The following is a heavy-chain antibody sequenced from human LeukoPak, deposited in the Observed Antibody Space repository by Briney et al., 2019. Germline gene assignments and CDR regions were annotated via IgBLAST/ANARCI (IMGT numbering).Heavy chain of an antibody. Sequence: GGSLRLSCAASGFTFNAYAMSWVRQAPGKGLEWVSAISGSGGSTYYADSVKGRFTISRDNSKNTLYLQMNSLRAEDTAVYYCTKVPLQYFDWLFHFDYWGQGTLVTVSS. J-gene: IGHJ4*02. CDR3: TKVPLQYFDWLFHFDY. D-gene: IGHD3-9*01. CDR2: ISGSGGST. CDR1: GFTFNAYA. V-gene: IGHV3-23*01.